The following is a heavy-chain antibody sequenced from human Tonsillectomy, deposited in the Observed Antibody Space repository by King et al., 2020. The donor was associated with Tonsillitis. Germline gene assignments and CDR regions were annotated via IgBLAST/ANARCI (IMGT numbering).Heavy chain of an antibody. CDR3: AKGAPYYDFWNGYYPDC. Sequence: EVQLVESGGGVVQPGGSLRLSCAASGFTFDDYAMHWVRQAPGKGLEWVSLISGDGGDTYYVDSVEGRFTISRDNSKNSLYLQMNSLRTEDTALYYCAKGAPYYDFWNGYYPDCWGQGTLVTVSS. CDR2: ISGDGGDT. J-gene: IGHJ4*02. CDR1: GFTFDDYA. V-gene: IGHV3-43*02. D-gene: IGHD3-3*01.